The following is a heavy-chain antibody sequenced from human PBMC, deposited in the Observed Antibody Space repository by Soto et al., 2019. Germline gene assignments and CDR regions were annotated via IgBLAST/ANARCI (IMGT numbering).Heavy chain of an antibody. CDR1: GYTFTSYG. Sequence: GASVKVSCKASGYTFTSYGISWVRQAPGQGLEWMGWISAYNGNTNYAQKLQGRVTITTDTSTSTAYMELRSLRSDDTAVYYCARDPENWNYVHFDYWGQGTLVTVSS. CDR2: ISAYNGNT. J-gene: IGHJ4*02. CDR3: ARDPENWNYVHFDY. D-gene: IGHD1-7*01. V-gene: IGHV1-18*01.